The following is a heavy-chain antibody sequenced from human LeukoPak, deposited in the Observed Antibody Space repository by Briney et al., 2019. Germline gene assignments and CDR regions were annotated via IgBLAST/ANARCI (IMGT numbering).Heavy chain of an antibody. CDR2: INGGGNTT. Sequence: PGRSLRLSRAASGFAFSSFAMGWVRQSPGKGLEWLSTINGGGNTTFYSDSVKGRFTISRDNSKNTLYLHMDSLRPDDTATYYCTKELHVAVAVADYYYFYMDVWGRGTAVTVSS. CDR3: TKELHVAVAVADYYYFYMDV. V-gene: IGHV3-23*01. D-gene: IGHD6-19*01. CDR1: GFAFSSFA. J-gene: IGHJ6*03.